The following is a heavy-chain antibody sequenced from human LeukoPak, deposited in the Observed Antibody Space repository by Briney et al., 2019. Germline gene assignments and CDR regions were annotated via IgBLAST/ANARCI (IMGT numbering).Heavy chain of an antibody. J-gene: IGHJ4*02. CDR1: GFTFSSYW. CDR3: ASGRLVGAPDY. Sequence: PGGSLRLSCAASGFTFSSYWMHWVRQPPGKGLVWVSRITSDGSGIGYADSVKGRFSTPRDNAKNTLYLQMNSLRAEDTAVYYCASGRLVGAPDYWGQGTLVTVSS. V-gene: IGHV3-74*01. D-gene: IGHD1-26*01. CDR2: ITSDGSGI.